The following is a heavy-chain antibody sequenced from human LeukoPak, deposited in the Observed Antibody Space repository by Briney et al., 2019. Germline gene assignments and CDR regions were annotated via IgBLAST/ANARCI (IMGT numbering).Heavy chain of an antibody. Sequence: PSETLSLTCTVSGGTIGTYYWSWIRQPPGKGLEYLGYIYHTGTTSYNPSLKSRVTISVDTSKNQFSLKLSSVTAADTAVYYCARDGPIAGRSVSLHNDYYYMDVWGNGTTVTVSS. CDR3: ARDGPIAGRSVSLHNDYYYMDV. J-gene: IGHJ6*03. CDR1: GGTIGTYY. D-gene: IGHD6-6*01. V-gene: IGHV4-59*01. CDR2: IYHTGTT.